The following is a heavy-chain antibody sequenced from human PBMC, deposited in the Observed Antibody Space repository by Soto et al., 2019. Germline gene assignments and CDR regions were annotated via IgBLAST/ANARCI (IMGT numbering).Heavy chain of an antibody. V-gene: IGHV3-15*07. CDR1: GFTFSNAW. CDR2: IKSKTDGGTT. J-gene: IGHJ4*02. D-gene: IGHD3-3*01. CDR3: TTEQYDPVLRFLEWLPPWYFDY. Sequence: PGGSLRLSCAASGFTFSNAWMNWVRQAPGKGLEWVGRIKSKTDGGTTDYAAPVKGRFTISRDDSKNTLYLQMNSLKTEDTAVYYCTTEQYDPVLRFLEWLPPWYFDYWGQGTLVTVSS.